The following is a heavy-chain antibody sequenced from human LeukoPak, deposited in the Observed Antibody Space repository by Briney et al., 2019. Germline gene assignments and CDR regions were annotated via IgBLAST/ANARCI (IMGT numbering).Heavy chain of an antibody. CDR2: IWYDGSNK. V-gene: IGHV3-33*01. J-gene: IGHJ4*02. CDR3: ARGRGADYGGNSGYFDY. D-gene: IGHD4-23*01. CDR1: GFTFSGFG. Sequence: PGGSLRLSCAASGFTFSGFGMHWVRQAPGKGLEWVAVIWYDGSNKYYADSVKGRFTISRDNPKKTLYVQMNSLRAEDTAVYYCARGRGADYGGNSGYFDYWGQGTLVTVSS.